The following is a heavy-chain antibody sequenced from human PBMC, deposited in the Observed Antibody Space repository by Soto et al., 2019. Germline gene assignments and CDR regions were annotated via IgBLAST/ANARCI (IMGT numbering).Heavy chain of an antibody. J-gene: IGHJ4*02. V-gene: IGHV4-30-2*01. CDR3: ARGAVVNFDS. CDR2: IYHSGST. D-gene: IGHD3-22*01. Sequence: QLQLQESGSRLVKPSQTLSLTCAVSGGSISSGGSSWTWIRQPPGKGLEWIGYIYHSGSTYYNPSLKSRVTISVDRSKNQFSLKLTSVTAADTAVYYCARGAVVNFDSLSQGTLVTVSS. CDR1: GGSISSGGSS.